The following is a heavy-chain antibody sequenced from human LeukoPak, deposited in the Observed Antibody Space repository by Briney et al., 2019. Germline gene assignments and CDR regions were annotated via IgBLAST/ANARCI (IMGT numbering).Heavy chain of an antibody. D-gene: IGHD3-10*02. J-gene: IGHJ4*02. CDR1: GYTLTELS. V-gene: IGHV1-24*01. CDR2: FDPEDGET. CDR3: ATGLDMFGGSVWDFDY. Sequence: ASVKVSCKVSGYTLTELSMHWVRQAPGKGLEWMGGFDPEDGETIYAKKFQGRVTMTEDTSTDTAYMELSSLRSEDTAVYYCATGLDMFGGSVWDFDYWGQGTLVTVSS.